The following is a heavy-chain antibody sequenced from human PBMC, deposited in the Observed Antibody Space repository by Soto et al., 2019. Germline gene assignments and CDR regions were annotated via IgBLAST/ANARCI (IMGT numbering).Heavy chain of an antibody. V-gene: IGHV3-33*01. J-gene: IGHJ6*02. CDR3: AGEPRGGAYDMDV. Sequence: GGSLRLSXAASRLTFSTYDMHWVRQAPGKGLEWVALIWSDASREFYADSVKGRFSISRDNSEYTLFLQMNGLRVEDTAVYYCAGEPRGGAYDMDVWGQGTTVTVSS. CDR2: IWSDASRE. CDR1: RLTFSTYD. D-gene: IGHD3-16*01.